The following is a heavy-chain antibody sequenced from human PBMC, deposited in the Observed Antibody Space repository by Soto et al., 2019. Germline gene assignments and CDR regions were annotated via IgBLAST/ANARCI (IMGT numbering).Heavy chain of an antibody. V-gene: IGHV4-4*02. Sequence: QVQLQESGPGLVRPSGTLSLTCAVSGDSINSNYCWTWVRQPPGKGLEWIAEIYYSGGTSYNPSPQXXVXRXXDKSKNQFSLHLTSVTAADTAMYYCARDTGWGLGYWGQGTLVTVSS. D-gene: IGHD6-19*01. CDR2: IYYSGGT. J-gene: IGHJ4*02. CDR1: GDSINSNYC. CDR3: ARDTGWGLGY.